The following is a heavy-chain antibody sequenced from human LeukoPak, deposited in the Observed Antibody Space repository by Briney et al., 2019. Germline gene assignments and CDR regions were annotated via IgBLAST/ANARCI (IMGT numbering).Heavy chain of an antibody. V-gene: IGHV4-4*07. CDR1: GGSISSYY. CDR3: ARDARLHYYFDY. J-gene: IGHJ4*02. CDR2: FYTSGST. Sequence: SETLSLTSTVSGGSISSYYWSWIRQPAGKGLEWIGRFYTSGSTNYNPSLKSRVTMSIDTSKNQFSLKLSSVTAADTAVYYCARDARLHYYFDYWGQGTLVTVSS. D-gene: IGHD6-25*01.